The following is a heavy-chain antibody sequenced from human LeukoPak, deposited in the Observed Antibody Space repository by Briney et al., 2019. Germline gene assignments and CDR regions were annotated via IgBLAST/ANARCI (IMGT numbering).Heavy chain of an antibody. CDR3: ARKEGYSTSSSDY. Sequence: GGSLRLSCEAAGFTFSSHAMSWVRQAPGKGLEWVSGISGNGGSTYYADSVKGRFTISRDNTKNTMYMQMNSLAGEATAIYYCARKEGYSTSSSDYWGQGTLVTVSS. D-gene: IGHD6-6*01. V-gene: IGHV3-23*01. J-gene: IGHJ4*02. CDR2: ISGNGGST. CDR1: GFTFSSHA.